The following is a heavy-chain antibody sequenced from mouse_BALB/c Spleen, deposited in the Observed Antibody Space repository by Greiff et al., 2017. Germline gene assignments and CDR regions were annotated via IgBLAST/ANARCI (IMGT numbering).Heavy chain of an antibody. CDR3: TRYYGSRYVGGAMDY. V-gene: IGHV1-69*02. D-gene: IGHD1-1*01. J-gene: IGHJ4*01. Sequence: QVQLQQPGAELVRPGASVKLSCKASGYTFTSYWINWVKQRPGQGLEWIGNIYPSDSYTNYNQKFKDKATLTVDKSSSTAYMQLSSPTSEDSAVYYCTRYYGSRYVGGAMDYGGQGTSGTVSS. CDR2: IYPSDSYT. CDR1: GYTFTSYW.